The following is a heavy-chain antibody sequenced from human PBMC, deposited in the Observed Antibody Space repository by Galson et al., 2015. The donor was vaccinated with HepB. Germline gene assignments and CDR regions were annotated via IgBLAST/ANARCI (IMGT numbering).Heavy chain of an antibody. J-gene: IGHJ4*02. CDR2: IIPVFGTA. CDR3: ARGAYDSSSYSV. V-gene: IGHV1-69*06. D-gene: IGHD3-22*01. Sequence: SVKVSCKASGGTFISYSITWVRQAPGQGLEWIGGIIPVFGTADYAQKFQGRVTITADKSSTSTAYLELSSLGSEDTAVYYCARGAYDSSSYSVWGQGTLVTVSS. CDR1: GGTFISYS.